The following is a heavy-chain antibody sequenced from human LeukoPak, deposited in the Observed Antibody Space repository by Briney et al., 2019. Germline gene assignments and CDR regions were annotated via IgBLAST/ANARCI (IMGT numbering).Heavy chain of an antibody. Sequence: SETLSLTCTVSGVSVNSNRFFWGWVRQPPGKGLEWIGSIYHTGSTYYNPSLKSRLTMSVDTSENQFSLRLRSVTAADTAVYYCARLNGGNWGQGTLVTVSS. V-gene: IGHV4-39*01. CDR1: GVSVNSNRFF. CDR2: IYHTGST. D-gene: IGHD1-1*01. J-gene: IGHJ4*02. CDR3: ARLNGGN.